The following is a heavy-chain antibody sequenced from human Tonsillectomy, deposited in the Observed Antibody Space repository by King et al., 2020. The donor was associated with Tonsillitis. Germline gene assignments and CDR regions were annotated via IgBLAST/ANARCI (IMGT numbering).Heavy chain of an antibody. V-gene: IGHV5-51*01. CDR2: IYPGDSDT. CDR3: ARPHYYYDSSGYYEADAFDI. CDR1: GYSFTSYW. D-gene: IGHD3-22*01. J-gene: IGHJ3*02. Sequence: VQLVESGAEVKKPGESLKISCKGSGYSFTSYWIGWVRQLPGKGLWWLGIIYPGDSDTSYSPSFQGQVTLPAHKSISTAYLQWSSLKASDTAMYYCARPHYYYDSSGYYEADAFDIWGQGTMVIVSS.